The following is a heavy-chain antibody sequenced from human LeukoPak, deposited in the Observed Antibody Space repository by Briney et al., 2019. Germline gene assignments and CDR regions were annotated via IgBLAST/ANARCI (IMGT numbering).Heavy chain of an antibody. CDR2: MNPNSGNT. CDR3: ALSSGWFGISYYYYYYGMDV. V-gene: IGHV1-8*02. Sequence: ASVKVSCKASGYTFTSYGISWVRQATGQGLEWMGWMNPNSGNTGYAQKFQGRVTMTRNTSISTAYMELSSLRSEDTAVYYCALSSGWFGISYYYYYYGMDVWGQGTTVTVSS. CDR1: GYTFTSYG. D-gene: IGHD6-19*01. J-gene: IGHJ6*02.